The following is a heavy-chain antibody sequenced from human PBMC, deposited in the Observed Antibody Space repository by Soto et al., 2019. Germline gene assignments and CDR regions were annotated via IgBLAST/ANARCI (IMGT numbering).Heavy chain of an antibody. D-gene: IGHD2-15*01. Sequence: EVQLVESGGGLVKPGGSLTLSCAASGFAFRSYNMNWVRQAPGKGLEWVASISSGSSNIYYADSVKGRFTISRDNAKNSLFLQMDSLRAAESAVYYCASATVVAATFDFWGPGTLVTGSS. CDR1: GFAFRSYN. J-gene: IGHJ4*02. CDR3: ASATVVAATFDF. V-gene: IGHV3-21*01. CDR2: ISSGSSNI.